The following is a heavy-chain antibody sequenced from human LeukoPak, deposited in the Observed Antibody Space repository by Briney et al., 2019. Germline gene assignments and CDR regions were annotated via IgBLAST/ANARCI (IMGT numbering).Heavy chain of an antibody. CDR1: GGSISSYY. CDR3: ARGPVDSSSFWFDP. Sequence: SETLSLTCTVSGGSISSYYWSWIRQPAGKGLEWIGRIYTSGSTNYNPSLKSRVTISVDTSKNQFSLKLSSVTAADTAVYYCARGPVDSSSFWFDPWGQGTLVTVSS. D-gene: IGHD6-13*01. V-gene: IGHV4-4*07. J-gene: IGHJ5*02. CDR2: IYTSGST.